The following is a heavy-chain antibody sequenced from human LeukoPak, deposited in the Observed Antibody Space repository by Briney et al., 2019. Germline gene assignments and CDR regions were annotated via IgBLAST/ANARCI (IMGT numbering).Heavy chain of an antibody. CDR3: ARDGVYGGTSDAFDI. D-gene: IGHD2-15*01. V-gene: IGHV4-34*01. J-gene: IGHJ3*02. CDR2: INHSGST. CDR1: GGSISSYY. Sequence: SETLSLTCTVSGGSISSYYWSWIRQPPGKGLEWIGEINHSGSTNYNPSLKSRVTISVDTSKNQFSLKLSSVTAADTAVYYCARDGVYGGTSDAFDIWGQGTMVTVSS.